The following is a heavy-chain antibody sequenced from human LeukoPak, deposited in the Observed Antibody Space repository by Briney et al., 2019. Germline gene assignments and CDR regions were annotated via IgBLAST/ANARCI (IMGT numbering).Heavy chain of an antibody. V-gene: IGHV3-21*01. J-gene: IGHJ3*02. CDR3: ARDLEMGGAFDI. CDR2: ISSSSSYI. D-gene: IGHD5-24*01. Sequence: GGSLRLSCAASGFTFSSYSMNWVRQAPGKGLEWVSSISSSSSYIYYADSVKGRFTISGDSAKNSLYLQMNSLRAEDTAVYYCARDLEMGGAFDIWGQGTMVTVSS. CDR1: GFTFSSYS.